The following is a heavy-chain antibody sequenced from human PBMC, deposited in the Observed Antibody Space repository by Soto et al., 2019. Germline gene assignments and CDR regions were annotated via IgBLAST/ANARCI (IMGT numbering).Heavy chain of an antibody. J-gene: IGHJ3*02. D-gene: IGHD5-18*01. CDR2: LYSGGST. V-gene: IGHV3-53*02. CDR1: GLSVGSNY. CDR3: ARSATADDPLDI. Sequence: EVQLVETGGGLIQPGGSLRLSCAASGLSVGSNYMNWVRQAPGKGLEWVSILYSGGSTYYADSVKGRFSISRDNSRNTLHLQMNSLRAEDTALYYCARSATADDPLDIWGQGTTVIVSS.